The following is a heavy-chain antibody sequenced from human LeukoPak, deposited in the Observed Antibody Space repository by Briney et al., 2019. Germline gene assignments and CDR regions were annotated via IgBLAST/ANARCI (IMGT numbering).Heavy chain of an antibody. D-gene: IGHD3-22*01. V-gene: IGHV3-30*02. CDR3: AKEDSTYYYDSSGYYYDY. CDR2: IRYDGSNK. J-gene: IGHJ4*02. CDR1: GFTFSSYG. Sequence: GGSLRLSCAASGFTFSSYGMHWVRQAPGKGLEWVAFIRYDGSNKYYADSVKGRFTISRDNSKNTLYLQMNSLRAEDTAVYYCAKEDSTYYYDSSGYYYDYWGQGTLVTVSS.